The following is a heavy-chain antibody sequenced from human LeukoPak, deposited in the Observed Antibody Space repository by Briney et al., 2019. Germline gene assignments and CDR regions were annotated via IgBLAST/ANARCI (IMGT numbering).Heavy chain of an antibody. CDR2: INWNGGST. J-gene: IGHJ6*03. V-gene: IGHV3-20*04. Sequence: RSGGSLRLSCAASGFTFDDYGMSWVRHAPGKGLEWVSGINWNGGSTGYAGSVKGRFTISRDNAKNSLYLQINSLRAEDTALYYRARPYDYYMDVWGKGTTVTVSS. CDR1: GFTFDDYG. CDR3: ARPYDYYMDV.